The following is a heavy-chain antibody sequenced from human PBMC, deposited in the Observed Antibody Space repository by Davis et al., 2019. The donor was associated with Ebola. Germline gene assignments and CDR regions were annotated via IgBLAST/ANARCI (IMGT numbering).Heavy chain of an antibody. CDR2: ISYDGSNK. J-gene: IGHJ5*02. Sequence: PGGSLRLSCAASGFTFSSYGMHWVRQAPGKGLEWVAVISYDGSNKYYADSVKGRFTISRDNSKNTLYLQMNSLRVEDTAVYYCARDPDTSGYYSWFDPWGQGTLVTVS. D-gene: IGHD6-19*01. CDR3: ARDPDTSGYYSWFDP. V-gene: IGHV3-30*03. CDR1: GFTFSSYG.